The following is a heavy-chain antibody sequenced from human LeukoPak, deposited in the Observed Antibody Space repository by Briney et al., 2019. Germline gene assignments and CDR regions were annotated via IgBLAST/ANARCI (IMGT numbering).Heavy chain of an antibody. V-gene: IGHV3-23*01. CDR3: SRNDRFTSSPRYYFDY. Sequence: GGSLRLFCAASGFTFSNYAMSWVRQAPGKGLEWVSVISGSGGSTFYSDSVKGRFTISRDNSKNTLYLQMNNLRAEDTALYYCSRNDRFTSSPRYYFDYWGRGALVTVSS. D-gene: IGHD2-2*01. CDR1: GFTFSNYA. CDR2: ISGSGGST. J-gene: IGHJ4*02.